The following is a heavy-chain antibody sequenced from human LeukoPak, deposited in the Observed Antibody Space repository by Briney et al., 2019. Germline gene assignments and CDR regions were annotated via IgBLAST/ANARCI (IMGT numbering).Heavy chain of an antibody. Sequence: PGGSLRLSCAASGFTFSSYAMHWVRQAPGKGLEWVAVISYDGNNKYYTDSVKGRFTISRDNSKNTLYLQMNSLRAEDTAVYYCARVGNYYDSSGYSPPGWFDPWGQGTLVTVSS. CDR3: ARVGNYYDSSGYSPPGWFDP. CDR1: GFTFSSYA. J-gene: IGHJ5*02. D-gene: IGHD3-22*01. V-gene: IGHV3-30-3*01. CDR2: ISYDGNNK.